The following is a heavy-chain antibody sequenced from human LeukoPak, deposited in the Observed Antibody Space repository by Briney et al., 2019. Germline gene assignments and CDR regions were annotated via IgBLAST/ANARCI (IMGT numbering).Heavy chain of an antibody. J-gene: IGHJ3*02. CDR1: GGTFSSYA. D-gene: IGHD3-3*01. CDR3: ARSGFGVVIYDAFDI. Sequence: GASVKVSCKASGGTFSSYAISWVRQAPGQGLEWMGGIIPIFGTANYAQKFQGRVTITADESTSTAYMELSSLRSEDTAVYYCARSGFGVVIYDAFDIWGQGTMVTVSS. V-gene: IGHV1-69*13. CDR2: IIPIFGTA.